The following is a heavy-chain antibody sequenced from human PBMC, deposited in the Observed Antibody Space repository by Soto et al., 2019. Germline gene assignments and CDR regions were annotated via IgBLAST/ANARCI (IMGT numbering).Heavy chain of an antibody. D-gene: IGHD3-3*01. Sequence: PGGSLRLSCEASGFNVGDNFINWVRQAPGKGLEWVSVLYLGGNTYFADSGKGRFTISRENPKNSLYLQMNSLRAGDTAVYYCARSYYDFWSGYYAPYGMDVWGQGTTVTV. CDR2: LYLGGNT. J-gene: IGHJ6*02. CDR3: ARSYYDFWSGYYAPYGMDV. CDR1: GFNVGDNF. V-gene: IGHV3-66*01.